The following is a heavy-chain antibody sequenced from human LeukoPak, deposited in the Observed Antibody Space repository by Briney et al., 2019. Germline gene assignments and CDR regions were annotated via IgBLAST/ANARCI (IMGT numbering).Heavy chain of an antibody. J-gene: IGHJ6*04. Sequence: QSGGSLRLSCAASGFTFDDYAMHWVRQAPGKGLEWVSLISWDGGSTYYADSVKGRFTIYRDNSRHTLYLQMNSLGAEDTALYYCAKDKEYSGFGPILSGYYYGMDVWGKGTTVTVSS. V-gene: IGHV3-43D*04. D-gene: IGHD5-12*01. CDR3: AKDKEYSGFGPILSGYYYGMDV. CDR1: GFTFDDYA. CDR2: ISWDGGST.